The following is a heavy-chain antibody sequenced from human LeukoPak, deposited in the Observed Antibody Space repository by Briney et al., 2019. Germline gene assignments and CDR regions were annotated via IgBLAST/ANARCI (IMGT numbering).Heavy chain of an antibody. CDR3: TRVVRLSGGRYYFDY. Sequence: GGSLRLSCTASGFNLGAYAMSWVRQAPGKGLEWVGFIRSKSYSGTTEYAASVKGRFSVSRDDSKNIAFLELNSLKTEDTAVYYCTRVVRLSGGRYYFDYWGQGTLVTVSS. CDR1: GFNLGAYA. CDR2: IRSKSYSGTT. J-gene: IGHJ4*02. V-gene: IGHV3-49*04. D-gene: IGHD3-10*01.